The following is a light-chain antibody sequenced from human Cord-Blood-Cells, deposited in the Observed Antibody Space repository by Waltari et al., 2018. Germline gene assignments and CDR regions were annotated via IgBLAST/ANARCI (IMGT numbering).Light chain of an antibody. V-gene: IGKV3-20*01. CDR3: QQYGSSPRT. CDR1: QSVSSSY. J-gene: IGKJ1*01. Sequence: EIVLPQPPGTLSLSPGERATHSCRASQSVSSSYLAWYQQKPGQAPRLLIYGASSRATGIPDRCSGSGSGTDFTLTISRLEPEDFAVYYCQQYGSSPRTFGQGTKVEIK. CDR2: GAS.